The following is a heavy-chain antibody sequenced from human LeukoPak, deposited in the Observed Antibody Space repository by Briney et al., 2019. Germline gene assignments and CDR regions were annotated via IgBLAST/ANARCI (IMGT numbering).Heavy chain of an antibody. J-gene: IGHJ4*02. CDR2: ISSRGTTT. D-gene: IGHD2-2*01. CDR1: GFTFRDYH. CDR3: ARDRGSNNYFDH. Sequence: GGSLRLSCLASGFTFRDYHMTWIRQAPGKGLEWISFISSRGTTTDYADSVKGRFTISRDNANSSLFLQMNSLRAEDTALYYCARDRGSNNYFDHWGQGTLVTVSS. V-gene: IGHV3-11*01.